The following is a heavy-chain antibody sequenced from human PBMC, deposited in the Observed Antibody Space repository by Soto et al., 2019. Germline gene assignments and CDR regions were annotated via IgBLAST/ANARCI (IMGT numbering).Heavy chain of an antibody. CDR3: ASPFQYDSRAYLGAFDF. D-gene: IGHD3-22*01. CDR1: AGTFSNFV. CDR2: LIPLFGTP. Sequence: GASLTVSFKSSAGTFSNFVSSCRRQASGQGLEWVGGLIPLFGTPKYDQKFQGRVMIIADESTSKAYMERRSLRSEDAAVYYCASPFQYDSRAYLGAFDFWGQGTMVTVSS. V-gene: IGHV1-69*13. J-gene: IGHJ3*01.